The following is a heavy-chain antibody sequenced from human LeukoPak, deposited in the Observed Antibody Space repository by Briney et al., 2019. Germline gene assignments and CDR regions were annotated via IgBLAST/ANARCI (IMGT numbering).Heavy chain of an antibody. Sequence: ASVKVSCKASGYNFISYYMHWVRQAPGQGLEWMGIINPSGGCTSYAQKFQDRVTMTRDTSTSTVYMELSSLKSEDTAVYYCAREDVVLVDAVRYYYYGMDAWGQGTTVTVSS. CDR3: AREDVVLVDAVRYYYYGMDA. D-gene: IGHD2-8*01. V-gene: IGHV1-46*01. J-gene: IGHJ6*02. CDR1: GYNFISYY. CDR2: INPSGGCT.